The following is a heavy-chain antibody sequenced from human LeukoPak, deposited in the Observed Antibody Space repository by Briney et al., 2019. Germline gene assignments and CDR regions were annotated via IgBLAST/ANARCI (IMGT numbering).Heavy chain of an antibody. V-gene: IGHV3-69-1*01. D-gene: IGHD5-18*01. CDR2: ISPSGAT. J-gene: IGHJ4*02. CDR1: GFTFSNYG. Sequence: PGGSLRLSCAASGFTFSNYGMNWVRQAPGKGLEWVSGISPSGATYYADSVKGRFTISRDNAKNSLYLQMNSLRAEDTAVYYCARDDKRGYSYGWKYWGQGTLVTVSS. CDR3: ARDDKRGYSYGWKY.